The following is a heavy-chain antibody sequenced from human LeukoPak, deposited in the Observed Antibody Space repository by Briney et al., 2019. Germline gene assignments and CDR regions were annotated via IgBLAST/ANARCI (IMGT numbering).Heavy chain of an antibody. CDR3: ARLNDRENFDL. CDR1: GGSISRYY. CDR2: IYTSVTS. D-gene: IGHD5-24*01. Sequence: SETLSLTCTVSGGSISRYYWSWILQPPGKGLVWIGFIYTSVTSKYNSSLKSRVTIYVDTSKSQFSLRVGSVTASGAAVYYCARLNDRENFDLWGQGTLVTVSS. J-gene: IGHJ4*02. V-gene: IGHV4-4*08.